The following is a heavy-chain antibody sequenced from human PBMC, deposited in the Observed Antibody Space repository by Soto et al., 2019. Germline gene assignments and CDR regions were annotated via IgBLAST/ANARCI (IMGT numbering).Heavy chain of an antibody. D-gene: IGHD4-17*01. CDR1: GFTFSSYA. J-gene: IGHJ6*02. CDR2: ISYDGSNK. V-gene: IGHV3-30-3*01. Sequence: GGSLRLSCAASGFTFSSYAMHWVRQAPGKGLEWVAVISYDGSNKYYADSEKGRFTISRDNSKKKLYLQMNSLRAEDTVLFYCARDLLYGDYVGYYYGMDVWGQGTTVTVSS. CDR3: ARDLLYGDYVGYYYGMDV.